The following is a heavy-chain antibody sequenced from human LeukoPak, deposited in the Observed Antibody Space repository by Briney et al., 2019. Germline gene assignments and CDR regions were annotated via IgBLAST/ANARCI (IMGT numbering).Heavy chain of an antibody. CDR3: AREPLGYCSSTSCQTY. V-gene: IGHV4-4*07. CDR1: GGSISSYH. J-gene: IGHJ4*02. D-gene: IGHD2-2*01. CDR2: IYTSGST. Sequence: SETLSLTCSVSGGSISSYHWSWIRQPAGKGLEWIGRIYTSGSTNYNPSLKSRVTISVDTSKNQFSLKLSSVTAADTAVYYCAREPLGYCSSTSCQTYWGQGTLVTVSS.